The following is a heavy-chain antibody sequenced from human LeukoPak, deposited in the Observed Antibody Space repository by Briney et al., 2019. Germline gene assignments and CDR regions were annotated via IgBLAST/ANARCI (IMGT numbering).Heavy chain of an antibody. V-gene: IGHV3-23*01. CDR3: ATYGSIYYYMDV. D-gene: IGHD3-10*01. CDR1: GFTFSSYG. Sequence: GGTLRLSCAASGFTFSSYGMSWVRQPPGKGLEWVSAISGSGGSTYYADSVKGRFTISRDNSKNTLYLQMNSLRAEDTAVYYCATYGSIYYYMDVWGKGTTVTISS. CDR2: ISGSGGST. J-gene: IGHJ6*03.